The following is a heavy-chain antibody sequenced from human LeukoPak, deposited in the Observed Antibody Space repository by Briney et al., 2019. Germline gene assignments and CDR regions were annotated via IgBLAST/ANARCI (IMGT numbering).Heavy chain of an antibody. D-gene: IGHD5-12*01. V-gene: IGHV3-23*01. CDR2: MSGGGDYT. Sequence: GGSLRLSCAASGFTFSNYAMSWVRQAPGKGLEWISSMSGGGDYTYYADSAKGRFTISRDNSENKLYLQADSLRAEDTAVYYCGKGLNRDYSGIGDYWGQGTLVTVSS. CDR1: GFTFSNYA. J-gene: IGHJ4*02. CDR3: GKGLNRDYSGIGDY.